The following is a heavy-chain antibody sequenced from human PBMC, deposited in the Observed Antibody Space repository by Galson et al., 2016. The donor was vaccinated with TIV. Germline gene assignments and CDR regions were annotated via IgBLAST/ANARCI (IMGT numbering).Heavy chain of an antibody. CDR3: ARDPTYYDTNGWGH. J-gene: IGHJ4*02. Sequence: SVKVSCKASGYSFTNCGITWVRQAPGQGLEWMGWISTYNGYTDYAQKLQGRVTMTTDTSTSTAYMELRSLRSDDTAMYCCARDPTYYDTNGWGHWGQGTLVIVSS. CDR1: GYSFTNCG. V-gene: IGHV1-18*01. D-gene: IGHD3-22*01. CDR2: ISTYNGYT.